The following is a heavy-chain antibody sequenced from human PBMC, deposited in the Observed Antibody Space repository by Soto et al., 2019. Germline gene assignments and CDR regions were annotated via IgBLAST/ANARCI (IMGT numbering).Heavy chain of an antibody. V-gene: IGHV4-34*01. J-gene: IGHJ1*01. CDR3: ARYSSSWSNYLQY. CDR1: GGSLSGYY. D-gene: IGHD6-13*01. CDR2: INQGGSR. Sequence: VQLQQWGAGLFKSSETVSLTCAVYGGSLSGYYWSWIRQTPGKRLEWIGDINQGGSRNYNPSLNSRVTFSRAPSKKQFSLKLNSVIAADTAVYYCARYSSSWSNYLQYWGRGTLVPVSS.